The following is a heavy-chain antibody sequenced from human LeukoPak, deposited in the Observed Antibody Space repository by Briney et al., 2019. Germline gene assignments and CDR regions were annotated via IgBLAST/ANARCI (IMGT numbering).Heavy chain of an antibody. V-gene: IGHV4-59*01. D-gene: IGHD4-17*01. CDR3: AADYGDPDTLDY. CDR2: IDNSGST. Sequence: PGGSLRLSCAASGFTFSSYSMNWVRQARAKGLEWIGYIDNSGSTNYNPSLKSRVTISADTSKNQFSLKLSSVTAADTAVYYCAADYGDPDTLDYWGQGTQVTVSS. CDR1: GFTFSSYS. J-gene: IGHJ4*02.